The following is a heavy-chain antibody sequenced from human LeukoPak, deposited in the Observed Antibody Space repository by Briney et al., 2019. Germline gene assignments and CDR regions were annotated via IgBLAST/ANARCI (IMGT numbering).Heavy chain of an antibody. CDR1: GGSISSYY. J-gene: IGHJ6*02. V-gene: IGHV4-59*08. D-gene: IGHD6-19*01. CDR3: ARRNSSGWYPYYYYYGMDV. Sequence: PSETLSLTCTVSGGSISSYYWSWIRQPPGKGLEWIGYIYYSGSTNYNPSLKSRVTISVDTSKNQFSLELSSVTAADTAVYYCARRNSSGWYPYYYYYGMDVWGQGTTVTVSS. CDR2: IYYSGST.